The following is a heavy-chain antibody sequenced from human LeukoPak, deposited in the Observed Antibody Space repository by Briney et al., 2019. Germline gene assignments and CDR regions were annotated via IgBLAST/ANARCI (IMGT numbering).Heavy chain of an antibody. CDR1: GFTFSSYA. J-gene: IGHJ3*02. CDR3: AKGFSSSQTRGPFDI. V-gene: IGHV3-23*01. Sequence: GGSLRLSCAASGFTFSSYAMTWVRQAPGKGLEWVSAIRGSGGSTYYSDSVKGRFTISRDNSKNTLYLQMNSLRAEDTAVYYCAKGFSSSQTRGPFDIWGQGTMVTVSS. D-gene: IGHD6-13*01. CDR2: IRGSGGST.